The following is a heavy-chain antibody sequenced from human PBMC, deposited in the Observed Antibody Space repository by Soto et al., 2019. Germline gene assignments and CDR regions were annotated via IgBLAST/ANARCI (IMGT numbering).Heavy chain of an antibody. D-gene: IGHD3-3*01. V-gene: IGHV3-23*01. CDR1: GFTFSSYA. J-gene: IGHJ5*01. CDR2: ISGSGGST. CDR3: AKVTAYYNFWSGYRGWFDS. Sequence: PGGSLRLSCAASGFTFSSYAMSWVRQAPGQGLEWVSAISGSGGSTYYADSVKGRFTISRDNSKNTPYLQMTSLRAEDTAVYYCAKVTAYYNFWSGYRGWFDSWGQGTLVTVSS.